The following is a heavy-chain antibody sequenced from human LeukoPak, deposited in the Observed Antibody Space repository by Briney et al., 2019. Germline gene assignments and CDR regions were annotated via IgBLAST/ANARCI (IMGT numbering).Heavy chain of an antibody. J-gene: IGHJ4*02. CDR1: GFIFSGSD. CDR2: ITTKANNYAT. D-gene: IGHD6-19*01. V-gene: IGHV3-73*01. CDR3: TTYRSGHY. Sequence: PGGSLRLSCAASGFIFSGSDMHWVRQASGKGLEWVGRITTKANNYATAYGASVKGRFTISRDDSGNTAYLQMNSLKTEDTAVYYCTTYRSGHYWGQGTLVTVSS.